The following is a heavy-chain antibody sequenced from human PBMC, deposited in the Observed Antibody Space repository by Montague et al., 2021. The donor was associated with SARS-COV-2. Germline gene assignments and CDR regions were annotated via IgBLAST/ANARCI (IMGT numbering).Heavy chain of an antibody. V-gene: IGHV4-31*03. J-gene: IGHJ3*02. CDR3: ARARITMIVVVNAFDI. CDR1: GGSISSGGYY. CDR2: IYYSGST. Sequence: TLSLTCTVSGGSISSGGYYWSWIRQHPGKGLEWIGYIYYSGSTYYNPSLKSRVTISVDTPKNQFSLKLSSVTAADTAVYYCARARITMIVVVNAFDIWGQGTMVTVSS. D-gene: IGHD3-22*01.